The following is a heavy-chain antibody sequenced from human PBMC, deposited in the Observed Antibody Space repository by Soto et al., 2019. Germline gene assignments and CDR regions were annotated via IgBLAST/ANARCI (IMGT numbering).Heavy chain of an antibody. CDR3: ARGRDGYNPDY. D-gene: IGHD5-12*01. CDR2: IWYDGSNK. CDR1: EFTFRNYG. Sequence: QVQLVESGGGVVQPGRSLRLSCAASEFTFRNYGMHWVRQAPGKGLEGMAVIWYDGSNKYYADSVKGRFTISRDNSKNTLYLQMNSLRDEDTAVYYCARGRDGYNPDYWGQGTLVTVSS. V-gene: IGHV3-33*01. J-gene: IGHJ4*02.